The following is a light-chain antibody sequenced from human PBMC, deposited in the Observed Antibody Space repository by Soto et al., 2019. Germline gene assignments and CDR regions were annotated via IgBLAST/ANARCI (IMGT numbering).Light chain of an antibody. J-gene: IGLJ2*01. V-gene: IGLV2-11*01. CDR3: CSYSGSDSLL. CDR2: DVS. CDR1: SSDVGSYNY. Sequence: QSVLTQPRSVSGSPGESVTISCSGTSSDVGSYNYVSWYQQYPGKAPKVMIYDVSERPSEVPVRFSGSKSGNTASLTISGLQAEDEAEYFCCSYSGSDSLLFGVGTKVTVL.